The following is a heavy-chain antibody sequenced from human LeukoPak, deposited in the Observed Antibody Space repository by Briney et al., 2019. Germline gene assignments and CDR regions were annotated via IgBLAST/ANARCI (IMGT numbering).Heavy chain of an antibody. CDR2: IYYSGST. CDR1: GGSISSYY. Sequence: SETLSLTCTVSGGSISSYYWSWVRQPPGKGLEWIGYIYYSGSTNYNPSLKSRVTISVDTSKNQFSLKLSSVTTADTAVYYCARPTGEVGYWGQGTLVTVSS. J-gene: IGHJ4*02. CDR3: ARPTGEVGY. D-gene: IGHD3-10*01. V-gene: IGHV4-59*12.